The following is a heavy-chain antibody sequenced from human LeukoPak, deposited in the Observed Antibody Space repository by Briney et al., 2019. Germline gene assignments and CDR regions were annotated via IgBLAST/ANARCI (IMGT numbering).Heavy chain of an antibody. V-gene: IGHV4-34*01. CDR2: INHSGST. CDR1: GGSFSGYY. D-gene: IGHD5-24*01. J-gene: IGHJ5*02. Sequence: SETLSLTCAVYGGSFSGYYWSWIRQPPGKGLEWIGEINHSGSTNYNPSLKSRVTISVDTSKNQFSLKLSSVTAADTAVYYCARHVGKRVAAIRGWWLDPWGQGTLVTVSS. CDR3: ARHVGKRVAAIRGWWLDP.